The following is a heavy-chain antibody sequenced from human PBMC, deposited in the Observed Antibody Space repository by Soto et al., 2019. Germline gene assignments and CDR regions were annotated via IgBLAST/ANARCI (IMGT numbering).Heavy chain of an antibody. CDR2: INPIFGTA. V-gene: IGHV1-69*01. J-gene: IGHJ6*02. D-gene: IGHD1-26*01. CDR1: GGTFSSYA. CDR3: ARVSGGSYSLDYYYGMDV. Sequence: QVQLVQSGAEVKKPGSSVKVSCKASGGTFSSYAISWVRQAPGQGLEWMGGINPIFGTANYAQKCQGRVTITAEESTSTAYMELSSLRSEDTAVYYCARVSGGSYSLDYYYGMDVWGQGTTVTVSS.